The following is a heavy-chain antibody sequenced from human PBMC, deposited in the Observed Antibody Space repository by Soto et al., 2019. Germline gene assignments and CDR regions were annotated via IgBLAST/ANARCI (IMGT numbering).Heavy chain of an antibody. V-gene: IGHV4-39*01. Sequence: PGGSLRLSCVASGFTFSTYNMNWVRQAPGKGLEWIGSIYYSGSTYYNPSLKSRVTISVDTSKNQFSLKLSSVTAADTAVYYCARLVYDSSGYRPGWGQGTLVTVSS. J-gene: IGHJ4*02. CDR1: GFTFSTYN. CDR3: ARLVYDSSGYRPG. CDR2: IYYSGST. D-gene: IGHD3-22*01.